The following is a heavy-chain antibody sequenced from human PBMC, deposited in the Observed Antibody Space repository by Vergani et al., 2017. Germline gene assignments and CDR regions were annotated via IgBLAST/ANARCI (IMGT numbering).Heavy chain of an antibody. V-gene: IGHV1-3*02. CDR1: GYTFTSYA. CDR2: SNAGNGNT. D-gene: IGHD2-2*02. Sequence: QVQLVQSGAEVKKPGASVKVSCKASGYTFTSYAMHWVRQAPGQRLEWMGWSNAGNGNTKYSQEFQGRVTMTRDTSTSTVFMELSSLRSEDTAVYYCARGCGSTSCYKRGEDWFDPWGQGTLVTVSS. CDR3: ARGCGSTSCYKRGEDWFDP. J-gene: IGHJ5*02.